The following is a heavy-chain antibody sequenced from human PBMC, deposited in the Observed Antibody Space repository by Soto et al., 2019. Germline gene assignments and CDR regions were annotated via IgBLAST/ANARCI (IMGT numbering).Heavy chain of an antibody. V-gene: IGHV5-10-1*01. CDR3: ARHSGCSGGSCYSVYYFGMDV. J-gene: IGHJ6*02. CDR1: GYSFTSYW. CDR2: IDPSDSYP. Sequence: GESLKISCKGSGYSFTSYWISWVRQMPGKGLEWMGRIDPSDSYPNYSPSFQGHVTISADKSVSTAYLQWSSLKASDTAIYYCARHSGCSGGSCYSVYYFGMDVWGQGTTVTVSS. D-gene: IGHD2-15*01.